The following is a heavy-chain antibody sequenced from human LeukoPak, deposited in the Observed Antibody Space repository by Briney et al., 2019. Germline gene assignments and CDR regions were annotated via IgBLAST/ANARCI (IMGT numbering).Heavy chain of an antibody. CDR3: ARVSSGSYCGYYYYYMDV. V-gene: IGHV3-74*01. J-gene: IGHJ6*03. CDR1: GFTFSNYW. D-gene: IGHD1-26*01. Sequence: GGSLRLSCAASGFTFSNYWMHWVRQAPGKGLVWVSRINSDGSSTSYADSVKGRFAISRDNAKNTLYLQMNSLRAEDTAVYYCARVSSGSYCGYYYYYMDVWSKGTTVTVSS. CDR2: INSDGSST.